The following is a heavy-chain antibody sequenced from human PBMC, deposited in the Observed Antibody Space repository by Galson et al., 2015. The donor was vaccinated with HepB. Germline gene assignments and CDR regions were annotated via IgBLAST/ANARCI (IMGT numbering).Heavy chain of an antibody. D-gene: IGHD3-10*01. Sequence: SVKVSCKASGYSIDNYGFIWVRQAPGQGLEWMGWISVYNGDRDYAQKVQDRVTMTTDRSMGSAYMELRSLRSDDTAVYYCARYGSSRNSYGMDVWGQGTTVTVSS. CDR3: ARYGSSRNSYGMDV. CDR1: GYSIDNYG. J-gene: IGHJ6*02. CDR2: ISVYNGDR. V-gene: IGHV1-18*04.